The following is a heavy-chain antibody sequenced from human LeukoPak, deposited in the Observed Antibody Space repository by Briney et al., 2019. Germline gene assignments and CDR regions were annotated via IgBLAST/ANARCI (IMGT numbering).Heavy chain of an antibody. CDR1: GGSLSSRSHY. J-gene: IGHJ4*02. CDR2: LSNSGNT. D-gene: IGHD1-1*01. V-gene: IGHV4-39*01. Sequence: SETLSLTCTVSGGSLSSRSHYWGWIRQPPGQGLEWIGSLSNSGNTYYNPSLKSRVTISVDTSKNEFSLKLSSVTAADTAVYYCVRWTAGTTEDSWGQGTLVTVSS. CDR3: VRWTAGTTEDS.